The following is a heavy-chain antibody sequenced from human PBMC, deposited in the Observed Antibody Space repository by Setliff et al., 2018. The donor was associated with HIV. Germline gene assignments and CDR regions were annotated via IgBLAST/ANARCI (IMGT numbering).Heavy chain of an antibody. J-gene: IGHJ6*04. CDR3: VKDGTPIGRYYQYFHV. D-gene: IGHD1-26*01. Sequence: SLRLSCAASGFTFNAYAMHWVRQPPGKGLEWVSGISSSTDNIYYADSVTGRFTISRDNAKNSLFLQMNDLRPEDTAFYYCVKDGTPIGRYYQYFHVWGEGIMVTVSS. CDR1: GFTFNAYA. V-gene: IGHV3-9*01. CDR2: ISSSTDNI.